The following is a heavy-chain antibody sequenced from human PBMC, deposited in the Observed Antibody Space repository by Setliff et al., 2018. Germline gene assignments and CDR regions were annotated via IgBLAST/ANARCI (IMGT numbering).Heavy chain of an antibody. CDR3: ARSAGYSSSWYHYYYGMDV. CDR1: GYSISSGYY. J-gene: IGHJ6*02. V-gene: IGHV4-38-2*01. Sequence: SETLSLTCAVSGYSISSGYYWGWIRQPPGKGLEWIGSIYHSGSTYYNPSLKSRVTISVDTSKNQFSLKLSSVTAADTAVYYCARSAGYSSSWYHYYYGMDVWGQGTTVTVSS. CDR2: IYHSGST. D-gene: IGHD6-13*01.